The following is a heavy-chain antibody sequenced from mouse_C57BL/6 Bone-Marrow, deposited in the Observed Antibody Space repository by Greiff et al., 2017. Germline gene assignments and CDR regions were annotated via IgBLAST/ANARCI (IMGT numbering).Heavy chain of an antibody. CDR1: GYTFTDYE. J-gene: IGHJ4*01. V-gene: IGHV1-15*01. Sequence: VQLQQSGAELVRPGASVTLSCKASGYTFTDYEMHWVKQTPVHGLEWIGAIDPETGSTAYNQKFKGKAILTADTSSSTAYMELRSLTSEDSAVYYCTRSCYYYAMDYWGQGTSVTVSS. CDR3: TRSCYYYAMDY. CDR2: IDPETGST.